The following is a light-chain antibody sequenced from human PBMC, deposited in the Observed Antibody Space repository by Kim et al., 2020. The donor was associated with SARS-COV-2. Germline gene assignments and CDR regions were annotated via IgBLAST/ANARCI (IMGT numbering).Light chain of an antibody. V-gene: IGKV3-15*01. J-gene: IGKJ4*01. CDR1: QSVSSN. CDR3: QQYNSWPLT. CDR2: GAS. Sequence: EMGMTQSPATLSVSPGERATLSCRASQSVSSNLAWYQQKPGQAPRLLIYGASTRATGIPARFSGNGSGTEFTLTISSLQSEDFAVYYCQQYNSWPLTLGGGTKVDIK.